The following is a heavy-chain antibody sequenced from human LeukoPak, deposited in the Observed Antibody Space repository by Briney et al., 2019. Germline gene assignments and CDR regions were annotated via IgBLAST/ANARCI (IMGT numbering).Heavy chain of an antibody. Sequence: GGSLRLSCAASGFTFSNYWMHWVRQAPGQGLVWVSRINTDGSRTNYADSVKGRFTISRDSAKKTVYLQMSSLRAEDTAVYYCARGLSGKNGFFDQWGQGNLVIIST. CDR3: ARGLSGKNGFFDQ. J-gene: IGHJ4*02. CDR1: GFTFSNYW. CDR2: INTDGSRT. D-gene: IGHD3-10*01. V-gene: IGHV3-74*01.